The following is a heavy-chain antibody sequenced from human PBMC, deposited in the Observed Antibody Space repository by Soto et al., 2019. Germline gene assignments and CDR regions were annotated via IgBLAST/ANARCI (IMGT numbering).Heavy chain of an antibody. V-gene: IGHV1-18*01. CDR3: ARDFLSVAGTENWFDP. CDR2: ISAYNGNT. J-gene: IGHJ5*02. CDR1: GYTFTSYG. Sequence: GASVKVSCKASGYTFTSYGISWVRQAPGQGLEWMGWISAYNGNTNYAQKLQGRVTMTTDTSTSTAYMELRSLRSDDTAVYYCARDFLSVAGTENWFDPWGQGTLVTVSS. D-gene: IGHD6-19*01.